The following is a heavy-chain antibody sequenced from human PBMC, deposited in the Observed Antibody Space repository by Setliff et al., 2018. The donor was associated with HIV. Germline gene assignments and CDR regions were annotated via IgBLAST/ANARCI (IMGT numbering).Heavy chain of an antibody. CDR3: ARDRGSYDY. CDR1: GASISTYY. V-gene: IGHV4-59*01. Sequence: SETLSLTCTVSGASISTYYWSWIRQPPGKGLEWIGYIFYSGSSNYNPSLKSRVTMSVDTSKNQFSLNLTSVTAADTAVYYCARDRGSYDYWGQGTLVTVSS. D-gene: IGHD3-16*01. J-gene: IGHJ4*02. CDR2: IFYSGSS.